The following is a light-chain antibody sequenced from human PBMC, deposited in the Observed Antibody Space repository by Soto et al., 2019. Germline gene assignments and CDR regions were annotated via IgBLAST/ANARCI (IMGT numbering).Light chain of an antibody. V-gene: IGLV1-44*01. CDR3: ATWDDSLNVV. CDR2: TND. CDR1: TSNIGTNS. Sequence: QAVVTQPPSASGTPGQRVTISCSGSTSNIGTNSVNWYQHLPGTAPKLLIHTNDQRPSGVPDRFSGSKSGTSASLAISGLQSEDEADYYCATWDDSLNVVFGGGTQLTVL. J-gene: IGLJ2*01.